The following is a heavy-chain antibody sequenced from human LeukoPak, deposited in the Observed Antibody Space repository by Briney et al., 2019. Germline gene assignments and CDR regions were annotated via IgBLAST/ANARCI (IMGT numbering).Heavy chain of an antibody. D-gene: IGHD6-13*01. CDR1: GFTFSSYC. Sequence: PGGSLRLSCAPSGFTFSSYCMQWVRQAPGKGLEWVAVIWYDGSNKYYADSVKGRFTISRDNSKNTLYLQMNSLRAEDTAVYYCARDSIAAAGLYDMDVWGQGTTVTVSS. CDR2: IWYDGSNK. J-gene: IGHJ6*02. V-gene: IGHV3-33*01. CDR3: ARDSIAAAGLYDMDV.